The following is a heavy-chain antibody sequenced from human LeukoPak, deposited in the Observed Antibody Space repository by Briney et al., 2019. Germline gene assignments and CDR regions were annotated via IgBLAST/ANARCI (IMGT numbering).Heavy chain of an antibody. V-gene: IGHV3-49*03. J-gene: IGHJ4*02. CDR2: IRSKAYGGTT. Sequence: GGSLRLSCTASGFTFGDYAMSWFRQAPGKGLEWVCFIRSKAYGGTTEYAASVKDRFTISRDDSKSIAYLQMNSLKTEDTAVYYCTRDSGDSSGWYPSDFDYWGQGTLVTVSS. CDR3: TRDSGDSSGWYPSDFDY. CDR1: GFTFGDYA. D-gene: IGHD6-19*01.